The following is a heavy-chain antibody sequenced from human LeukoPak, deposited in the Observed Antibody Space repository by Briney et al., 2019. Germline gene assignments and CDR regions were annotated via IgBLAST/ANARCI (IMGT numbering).Heavy chain of an antibody. V-gene: IGHV3-23*01. J-gene: IGHJ4*02. CDR1: GFTFSSYA. D-gene: IGHD3-3*01. CDR2: ISGSGGST. CDR3: AGTIFGVVKRFDY. Sequence: GGSLRLSCASSGFTFSSYAMSWVRQAPGKGLEWVSAISGSGGSTYYADSVKGRFTISRDNSKNTLYLQMNSLRAEDTAVYYCAGTIFGVVKRFDYWGQGTLVTVSS.